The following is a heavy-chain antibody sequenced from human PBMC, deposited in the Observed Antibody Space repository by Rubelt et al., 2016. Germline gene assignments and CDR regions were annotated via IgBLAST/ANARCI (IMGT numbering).Heavy chain of an antibody. V-gene: IGHV1-46*04. J-gene: IGHJ4*02. CDR2: INPSGGST. Sequence: QVQLVQSGAEVKKPGASVKVSCKASGYSFTSYYMHWVRQAPGQGLEWMGIINPSGGSTSYEQKLQGRVTMTRDTSTSTVYRELSSLRSEDTAVYYCARTKTVEMATIPLAYWGQGTLVTVSS. D-gene: IGHD5-24*01. CDR3: ARTKTVEMATIPLAY. CDR1: GYSFTSYY.